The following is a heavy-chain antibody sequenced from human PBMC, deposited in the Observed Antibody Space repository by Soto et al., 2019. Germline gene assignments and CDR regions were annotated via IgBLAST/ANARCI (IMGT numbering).Heavy chain of an antibody. CDR2: IIPTFGTP. CDR3: ARGHSLVKPGRGNHYYYGMDV. V-gene: IGHV1-69*12. D-gene: IGHD1-1*01. Sequence: QVQLVQSGAEVKKPGSSVKVSCKASGGTFSSYGISWVRQAPGQGLEWMGGIIPTFGTPNYAQKFQGRVTITADESTSTVYMELSSLRSEDTAVYYCARGHSLVKPGRGNHYYYGMDVWGQGTTVTVSS. CDR1: GGTFSSYG. J-gene: IGHJ6*02.